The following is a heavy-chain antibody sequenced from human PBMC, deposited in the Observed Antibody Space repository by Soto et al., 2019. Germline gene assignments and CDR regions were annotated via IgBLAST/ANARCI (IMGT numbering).Heavy chain of an antibody. J-gene: IGHJ3*02. Sequence: QVQLQESGPGLVKPSETLSLTCTVSGGSISSYYWSWIRQPPGKGLEWIGYIYYSGSTNYNPSLKGRVTISVDTSKNQFSLKLSSVTAADTAVYYCARRHGGYDAFDIWGQGTMVTVSS. CDR2: IYYSGST. CDR1: GGSISSYY. V-gene: IGHV4-59*08. D-gene: IGHD5-12*01. CDR3: ARRHGGYDAFDI.